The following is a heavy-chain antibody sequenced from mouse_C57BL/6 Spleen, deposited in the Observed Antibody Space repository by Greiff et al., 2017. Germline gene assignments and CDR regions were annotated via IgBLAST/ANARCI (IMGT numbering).Heavy chain of an antibody. V-gene: IGHV1-63*01. Sequence: VQLQQSGAELVRPGTSVKMSCKASGYTFTNYWIGWAKQRPGHGLEWIGDIYPGGGYTNYNEKFKGKATLNAAKSSSTAYMQFSSLTSEDSAIYYCARGFTTVVDTRHYYAMDYWGQGTSVTVSS. D-gene: IGHD1-1*01. CDR1: GYTFTNYW. CDR2: IYPGGGYT. CDR3: ARGFTTVVDTRHYYAMDY. J-gene: IGHJ4*01.